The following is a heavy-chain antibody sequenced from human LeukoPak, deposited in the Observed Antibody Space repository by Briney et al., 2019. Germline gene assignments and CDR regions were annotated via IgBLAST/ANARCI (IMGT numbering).Heavy chain of an antibody. V-gene: IGHV3-30*03. D-gene: IGHD3-9*01. Sequence: GGSLRLSCAASGFTFSSYGMHWVRQAPGKGLEWVAVISYDGSNKYYADSVKGRFTISRDNSKNTLYLQMNSLRAEDTAVYYCVRGERYFDWLLPFDYWGQGTLVTVSS. CDR3: VRGERYFDWLLPFDY. CDR1: GFTFSSYG. CDR2: ISYDGSNK. J-gene: IGHJ4*02.